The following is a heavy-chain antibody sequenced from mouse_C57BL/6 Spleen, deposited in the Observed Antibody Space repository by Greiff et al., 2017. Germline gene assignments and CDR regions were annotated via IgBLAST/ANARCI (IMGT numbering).Heavy chain of an antibody. CDR3: ARSMTTVVAHFDY. V-gene: IGHV1-7*01. CDR2: INPSSGYT. Sequence: QVQLQQSGAELAKPGASVKLSCKASGYTFTSYWMHWVKQRPGQGLEWIGYINPSSGYTKYNQKFKDKATLTADKSSSTAYMQLSSLTYEDSAVYYCARSMTTVVAHFDYWGQGTTLTVSS. J-gene: IGHJ2*01. CDR1: GYTFTSYW. D-gene: IGHD1-1*01.